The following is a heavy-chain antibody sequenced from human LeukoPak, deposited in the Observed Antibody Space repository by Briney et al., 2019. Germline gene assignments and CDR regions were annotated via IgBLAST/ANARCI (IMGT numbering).Heavy chain of an antibody. CDR3: AIYGDYTFDY. D-gene: IGHD4-17*01. CDR2: INHGGST. Sequence: SETLSLTCAAYGGSFSGYYRSWIRQPPGKGLEWIGNINHGGSTSYNPSLKGRVAFSVDTSKNQFSLNLSSVTAADTAVYYCAIYGDYTFDYWGQGTLVTVSS. J-gene: IGHJ4*02. V-gene: IGHV4-34*01. CDR1: GGSFSGYY.